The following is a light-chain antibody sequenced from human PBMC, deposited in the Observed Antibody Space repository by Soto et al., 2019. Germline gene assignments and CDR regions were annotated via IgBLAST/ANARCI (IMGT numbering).Light chain of an antibody. CDR1: SGHSSYA. Sequence: QSVLNQPPSASASLGASVKITCTLSSGHSSYAIAWHQQQPEKGPRYLMKLNSDGSHSKGDGIPDRFSGSSSGAERYLTISSLQSEDEADYYCQTWGTGSPWVFGGGTQLTVL. CDR2: LNSDGSH. J-gene: IGLJ3*02. CDR3: QTWGTGSPWV. V-gene: IGLV4-69*02.